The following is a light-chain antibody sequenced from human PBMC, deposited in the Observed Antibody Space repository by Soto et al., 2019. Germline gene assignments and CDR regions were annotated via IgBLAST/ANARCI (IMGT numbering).Light chain of an antibody. V-gene: IGKV3-15*01. CDR2: GAS. J-gene: IGKJ5*01. CDR3: RQYGNGPSIT. Sequence: LTHSPNTIYVSTGDRVTXTCRASQSVSSNLAWYQQKPGQAPRLLIYGASTSVTGIPARFSGSGSGTEFTLTISSLQSEDFAVYYCRQYGNGPSITFGQGTRLQIK. CDR1: QSVSSN.